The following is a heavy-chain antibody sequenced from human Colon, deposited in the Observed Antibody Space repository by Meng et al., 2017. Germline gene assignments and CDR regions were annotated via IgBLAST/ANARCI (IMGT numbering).Heavy chain of an antibody. V-gene: IGHV1-8*01. D-gene: IGHD2-2*01. J-gene: IGHJ5*01. CDR3: ARTAMLDS. Sequence: QVQLVQSEAEVRKPGASVKVTCKASGYTFTSSDINWVRQATGRGLEWLGWMNPNNGNTGSAQKFQGRVSMTRDTSIGTAYMELSGLTSEDTAVYYCARTAMLDSWGQGTLVTVSS. CDR2: MNPNNGNT. CDR1: GYTFTSSD.